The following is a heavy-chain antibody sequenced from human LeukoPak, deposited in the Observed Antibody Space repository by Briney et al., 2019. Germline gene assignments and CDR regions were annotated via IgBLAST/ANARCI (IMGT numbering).Heavy chain of an antibody. J-gene: IGHJ4*02. CDR3: ARVAAAAVHD. D-gene: IGHD6-13*01. CDR1: GFTFSSYS. CDR2: ISSSSSYI. Sequence: GGSLRLSCAASGFTFSSYSMNWVRQAPGKGLEWVTSISSSSSYIYYADSVKGRFTSSRDNSKNSLYLQMNSLRAEDTAVYYCARVAAAAVHDWGQGTLVTVYS. V-gene: IGHV3-21*01.